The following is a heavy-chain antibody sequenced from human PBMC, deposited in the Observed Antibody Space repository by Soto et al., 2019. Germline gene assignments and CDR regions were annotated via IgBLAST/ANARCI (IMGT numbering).Heavy chain of an antibody. CDR3: ARDERRSWGASDAFDI. J-gene: IGHJ3*02. Sequence: SETLSLTCTVSGGSISSYYWSWIRQPPGKGLEWIGYIYYSGSTIYNPSLKSRVTISVDTSKNQFSLKLSSVTAADTAVYYCARDERRSWGASDAFDIWGQGTMVTVSS. D-gene: IGHD1-26*01. CDR1: GGSISSYY. CDR2: IYYSGST. V-gene: IGHV4-59*01.